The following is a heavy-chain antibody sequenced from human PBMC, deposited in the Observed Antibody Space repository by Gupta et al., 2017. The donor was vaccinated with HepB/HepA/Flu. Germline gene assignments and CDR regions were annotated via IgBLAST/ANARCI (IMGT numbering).Heavy chain of an antibody. V-gene: IGHV3-48*02. CDR2: IGSVGTNR. Sequence: EVQLVESGGDLLQPGGSLRLSCAASGFAFSSYNLNWVRQAPGKGLAWVSYIGSVGTNRYYADSVQGRFIISRDNAKNLLFLQMDSLRDEDTAVYYCATQSHLAFESWGQGTLVTVSS. CDR1: GFAFSSYN. J-gene: IGHJ4*02. CDR3: ATQSHLAFES.